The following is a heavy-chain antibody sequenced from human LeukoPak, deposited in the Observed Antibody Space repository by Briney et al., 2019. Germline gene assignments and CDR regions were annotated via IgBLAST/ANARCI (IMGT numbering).Heavy chain of an antibody. D-gene: IGHD1-26*01. V-gene: IGHV3-7*01. CDR2: IKQDGSEK. CDR3: ARGAWWELHSDAFDI. Sequence: GGSLRLSCAASGFTFSSYSMSWVRQAPGKGLEWVANIKQDGSEKYYVDSVKGRFTISRDNSKNTLYLQMNSLRAEDTAVYYCARGAWWELHSDAFDIWGQGTMVTVSS. J-gene: IGHJ3*02. CDR1: GFTFSSYS.